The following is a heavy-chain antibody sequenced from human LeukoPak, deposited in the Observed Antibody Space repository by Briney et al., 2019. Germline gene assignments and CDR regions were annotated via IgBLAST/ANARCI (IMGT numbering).Heavy chain of an antibody. CDR1: GGSISSSNW. D-gene: IGHD2-15*01. CDR2: IYHSGST. J-gene: IGHJ5*02. V-gene: IGHV4-4*02. Sequence: PSGTLSLTCAVSGGSISSSNWWSWVRQPPGKGLEWIGEIYHSGSTNYNPALKSRVTISVDTPKNQLSLKLSSVTAADTAVYYCARHAGSGVVDPWGQGTLVTVSS. CDR3: ARHAGSGVVDP.